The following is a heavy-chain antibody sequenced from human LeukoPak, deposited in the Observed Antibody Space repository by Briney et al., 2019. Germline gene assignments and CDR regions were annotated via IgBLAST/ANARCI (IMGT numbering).Heavy chain of an antibody. D-gene: IGHD3-10*01. CDR3: ARVGGTMVRGATRDYYGMDV. CDR1: GYTFTSYY. Sequence: ASVKVSCKASGYTFTSYYMHWVRQAPGQGLEWMGIINPSGGSTSYAQKFQGRVTMTRDTSTSTVYMELSSLRSEDAAVYYCARVGGTMVRGATRDYYGMDVWGNGTTVTVSS. V-gene: IGHV1-46*01. CDR2: INPSGGST. J-gene: IGHJ6*04.